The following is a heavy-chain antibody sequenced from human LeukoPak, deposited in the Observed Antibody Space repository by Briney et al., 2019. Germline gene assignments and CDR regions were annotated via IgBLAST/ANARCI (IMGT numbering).Heavy chain of an antibody. CDR1: GGSFSGYF. CDR2: INHSGST. Sequence: SETLSLTCAVNGGSFSGYFWSWIRQPPGKGLEWIGEINHSGSTYYNASLKSRITISVDTSKRQFSLRMNSVTAADTAVYFCAGYYSSIYGMDVWGQGTTVTVSS. J-gene: IGHJ6*02. V-gene: IGHV4-34*01. CDR3: AGYYSSIYGMDV. D-gene: IGHD3-3*01.